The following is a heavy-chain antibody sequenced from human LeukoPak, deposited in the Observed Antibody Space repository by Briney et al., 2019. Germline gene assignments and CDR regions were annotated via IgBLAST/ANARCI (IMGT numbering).Heavy chain of an antibody. Sequence: PGGSLRLSCAASGFSFSTFAMSWVRQAPGKGLEWVASINTAGGVTYSAESVKGRFTISRDNSKNTLFMQMNSLGVEDTAIYFCARVGSRGTWYQGFDPWGQGTLVTVSS. CDR3: ARVGSRGTWYQGFDP. CDR2: INTAGGVT. J-gene: IGHJ5*02. D-gene: IGHD6-13*01. CDR1: GFSFSTFA. V-gene: IGHV3-23*01.